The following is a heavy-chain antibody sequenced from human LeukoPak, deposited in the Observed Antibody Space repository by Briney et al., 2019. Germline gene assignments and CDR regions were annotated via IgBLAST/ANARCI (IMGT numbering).Heavy chain of an antibody. Sequence: PGGSLRLSCAASGFIFSTYWMTWVRQAPGKGLEWVANINQDGSQKYFVDSVKGRFTISRDNAKNTLYLQMNSLRAEDTAVYYCAGSRGPNWFDPWGQGTLVTVSS. CDR3: AGSRGPNWFDP. J-gene: IGHJ5*02. CDR2: INQDGSQK. D-gene: IGHD6-19*01. V-gene: IGHV3-7*04. CDR1: GFIFSTYW.